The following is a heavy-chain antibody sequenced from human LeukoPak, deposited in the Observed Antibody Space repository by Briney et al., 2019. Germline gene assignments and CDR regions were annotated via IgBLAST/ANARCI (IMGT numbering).Heavy chain of an antibody. CDR2: ISSSSSYI. CDR1: GFTFSSYS. J-gene: IGHJ4*02. D-gene: IGHD1-26*01. Sequence: GGSLRLSCAASGFTFSSYSMNWVRQAPGKGLEWVSSISSSSSYIYYADSVKGRFTISRANAKNSLYLQMNSLRAEDTAVYYCARDRSGSYGYWGQGTLVTVSS. V-gene: IGHV3-21*01. CDR3: ARDRSGSYGY.